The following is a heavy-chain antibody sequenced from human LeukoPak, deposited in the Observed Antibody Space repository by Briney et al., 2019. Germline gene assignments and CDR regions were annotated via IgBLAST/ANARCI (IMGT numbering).Heavy chain of an antibody. CDR3: ARVRIGQQLDKYYYSPRDV. CDR2: INPNSGGT. CDR1: GYTFTDYY. V-gene: IGHV1-2*02. D-gene: IGHD6-13*01. Sequence: ASVKVSCKASGYTFTDYYMHWVRQAPGQGLEWMGWINPNSGGTNYAQKFQGRVTMTTDTSISTAYMEVSRLRSDDTAVYYCARVRIGQQLDKYYYSPRDVGGQGTTVTVSS. J-gene: IGHJ6*02.